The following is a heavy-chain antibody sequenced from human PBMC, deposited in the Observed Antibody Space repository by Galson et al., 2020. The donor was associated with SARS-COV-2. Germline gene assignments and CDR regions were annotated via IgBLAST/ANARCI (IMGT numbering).Heavy chain of an antibody. V-gene: IGHV3-15*01. CDR3: TTPSNGVGY. D-gene: IGHD4-17*01. J-gene: IGHJ4*02. Sequence: GGSLRLSCAASGFTFSNPWMSWVRQAPGKGLEWVGRIKSKTDGGTTDCAAPVTGRFTISRDDSKNKLYLQMNSLKAVDTAVYYSTTPSNGVGYWGQGTLVTVSS. CDR2: IKSKTDGGTT. CDR1: GFTFSNPW.